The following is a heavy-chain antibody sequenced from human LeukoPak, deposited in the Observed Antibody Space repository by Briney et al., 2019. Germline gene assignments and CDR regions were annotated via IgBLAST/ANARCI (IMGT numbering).Heavy chain of an antibody. V-gene: IGHV4-59*01. CDR1: GGSISRYY. D-gene: IGHD7-27*01. Sequence: PSETLSLTCTVSGGSISRYYWSWIRQPPGKGLEWIGYIYSSGSTNYNPSLKSRVAISVDTSKNQFSLKLSSVTAADTAVYYCAREGTGSFEYWGQGTLVTVSS. CDR2: IYSSGST. CDR3: AREGTGSFEY. J-gene: IGHJ4*02.